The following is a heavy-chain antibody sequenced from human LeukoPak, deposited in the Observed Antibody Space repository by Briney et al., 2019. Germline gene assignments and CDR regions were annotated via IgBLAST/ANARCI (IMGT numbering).Heavy chain of an antibody. J-gene: IGHJ4*02. CDR3: ARDRAIAVAGSPFDY. V-gene: IGHV3-21*01. CDR1: GYTFSTYS. D-gene: IGHD6-19*01. Sequence: NPGGSLRLSCAASGYTFSTYSMNWVRQAPGKGLEWVSSISSSSSYIYYADSVKGRFTISRDNAKNSLYLQMNSLRAEDTAVYYCARDRAIAVAGSPFDYWGQGTLVTVSS. CDR2: ISSSSSYI.